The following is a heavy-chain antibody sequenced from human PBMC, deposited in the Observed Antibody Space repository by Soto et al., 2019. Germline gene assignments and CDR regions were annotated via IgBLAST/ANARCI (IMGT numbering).Heavy chain of an antibody. J-gene: IGHJ4*02. V-gene: IGHV4-30-4*01. CDR1: GGSISSGDYY. CDR2: IYYSGST. CDR3: ARVSDYGGNSVDY. D-gene: IGHD4-17*01. Sequence: FLPCTVSGGSISSGDYYWSWIRQPPGKGLEWIGYIYYSGSTYYNPSLKSRVTISVDTSKNQFSLKLSSVTAADTAVYYCARVSDYGGNSVDYWGQGTLVTVSS.